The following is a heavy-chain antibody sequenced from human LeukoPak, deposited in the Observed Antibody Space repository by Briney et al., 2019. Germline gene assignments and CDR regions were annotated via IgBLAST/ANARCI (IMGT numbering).Heavy chain of an antibody. CDR1: GGSISSSSFY. D-gene: IGHD6-19*01. CDR2: IFYSGST. Sequence: SETLSLTCTVSGGSISSSSFYWGWIRQPPGKGLEWIGTIFYSGSTYYNPSLRSRVTMSVDTSKNQFSLRLSSVTAADTAGYYCARQGYISGQGFRNNGFDPWGQGSLVTVSS. V-gene: IGHV4-39*01. J-gene: IGHJ5*02. CDR3: ARQGYISGQGFRNNGFDP.